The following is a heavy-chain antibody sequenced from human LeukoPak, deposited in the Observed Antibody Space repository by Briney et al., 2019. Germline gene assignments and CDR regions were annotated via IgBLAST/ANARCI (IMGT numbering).Heavy chain of an antibody. Sequence: PGESLRLSCVTSGFTFSGAYMHWVRQAPGKGLVWVSRITGDGTGRTYADSVKGRFTVSRDNAKNTVYLQMNSLEVEDTAVYYCAKVNAFGDFQGRNYYYYMDAWGKGTSVTVSS. CDR1: GFTFSGAY. V-gene: IGHV3-74*03. D-gene: IGHD4-17*01. J-gene: IGHJ6*03. CDR2: ITGDGTGR. CDR3: AKVNAFGDFQGRNYYYYMDA.